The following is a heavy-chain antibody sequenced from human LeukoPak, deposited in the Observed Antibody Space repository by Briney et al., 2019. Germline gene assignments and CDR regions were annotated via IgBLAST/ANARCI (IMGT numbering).Heavy chain of an antibody. V-gene: IGHV4-39*01. Sequence: PSETLSLTCTVSGGSISSYYWGWIRQPPGKGLEWIGSIYNSGSTYYNPSLKSRVAISVDTSKNQFSLKLSSVTAADTAVYYCARHLGIHGSGSYWFDPWGQGTLVTVSS. CDR1: GGSISSYY. CDR2: IYNSGST. J-gene: IGHJ5*02. CDR3: ARHLGIHGSGSYWFDP. D-gene: IGHD3-10*01.